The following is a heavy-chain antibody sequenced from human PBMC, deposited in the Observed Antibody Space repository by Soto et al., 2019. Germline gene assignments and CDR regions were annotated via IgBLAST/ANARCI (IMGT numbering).Heavy chain of an antibody. J-gene: IGHJ6*02. CDR3: AREGITIFGVVNTYYYYGMDV. Sequence: QVQLVQSGAEVKKPGSSVKVSCKASGGTFSSYAISWVRQAPGQGLEWMGGIIPIFGTANYAQKFQGRVTITADESTSTAYMELSSLRSEDTAVYYCAREGITIFGVVNTYYYYGMDVWGQGTTVTVSS. D-gene: IGHD3-3*01. V-gene: IGHV1-69*01. CDR2: IIPIFGTA. CDR1: GGTFSSYA.